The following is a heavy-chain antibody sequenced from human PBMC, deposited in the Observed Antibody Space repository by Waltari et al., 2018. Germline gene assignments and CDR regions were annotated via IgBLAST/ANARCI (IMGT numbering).Heavy chain of an antibody. Sequence: QVQLVQSGAEVKKPGASVKVSCKDSGSTFTGYYMPWVRQAPGQGLEWMGWINPNSGGSHYAQRFQGRVTMTRDTSISTAYMELSRLRSDDTAVYYCARVRGSSWDDDPLDYWGQGTLVTVSS. CDR2: INPNSGGS. CDR3: ARVRGSSWDDDPLDY. J-gene: IGHJ4*02. D-gene: IGHD6-13*01. CDR1: GSTFTGYY. V-gene: IGHV1-2*02.